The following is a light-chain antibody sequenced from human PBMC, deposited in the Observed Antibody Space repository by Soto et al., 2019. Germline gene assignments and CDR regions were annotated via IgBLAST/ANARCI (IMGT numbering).Light chain of an antibody. J-gene: IGLJ3*02. Sequence: QSVLTQPPSVSGAPGQRVTISCTGSSSNIGAPYDVHWYQQLPGTAPRLLIYNDNLRPSGVPDRFSGSKSGTSASLAITGLQAEDEAKYYCQSYDSILSGSVFGGGTKLTVL. V-gene: IGLV1-40*01. CDR2: NDN. CDR1: SSNIGAPYD. CDR3: QSYDSILSGSV.